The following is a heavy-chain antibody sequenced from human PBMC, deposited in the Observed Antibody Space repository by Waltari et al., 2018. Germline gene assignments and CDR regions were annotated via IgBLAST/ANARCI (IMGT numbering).Heavy chain of an antibody. J-gene: IGHJ6*03. CDR1: GFTFSSYA. V-gene: IGHV3-30-3*01. CDR2: ISYDGSNK. CDR3: ARVAKGYYYYYMDV. Sequence: QVQLVESGGGVVQPGRSLRLSCAASGFTFSSYAMHWVRQAPGKGLEWVAVISYDGSNKYYADSVKGRFTISRDNSKNTLYLQMNSLRSEDTAVYYCARVAKGYYYYYMDVWGKGTTVTVSS.